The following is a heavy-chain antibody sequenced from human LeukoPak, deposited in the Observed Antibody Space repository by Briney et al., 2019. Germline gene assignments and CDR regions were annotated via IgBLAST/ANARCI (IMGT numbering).Heavy chain of an antibody. J-gene: IGHJ6*03. CDR2: IYYSGST. V-gene: IGHV4-31*03. Sequence: SQTLSLTCTVSGGSISSGGYYWSWIRQLPGKGLEWIGYIYYSGSTYYNPSLKSRVTISVDTSKNQFSLKLSSVTAADTAVYYCARVRYCSGGSCYSPYYYYYMDVWGKGTTVTVSS. D-gene: IGHD2-15*01. CDR1: GGSISSGGYY. CDR3: ARVRYCSGGSCYSPYYYYYMDV.